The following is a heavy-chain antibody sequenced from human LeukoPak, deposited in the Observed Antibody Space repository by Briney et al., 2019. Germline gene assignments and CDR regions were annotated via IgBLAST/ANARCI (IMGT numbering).Heavy chain of an antibody. Sequence: QPGGSLRLSCAASGFTFSSYWMSWVRQAPGKGLEWVANIKQDGSEKYYVDSVKGRFTISRDNAKNSLYLQMNSLRAEDTAVYYCAKDFVLERQAVDYWGQGTLVTVSS. CDR1: GFTFSSYW. CDR3: AKDFVLERQAVDY. V-gene: IGHV3-7*03. D-gene: IGHD1-1*01. CDR2: IKQDGSEK. J-gene: IGHJ4*02.